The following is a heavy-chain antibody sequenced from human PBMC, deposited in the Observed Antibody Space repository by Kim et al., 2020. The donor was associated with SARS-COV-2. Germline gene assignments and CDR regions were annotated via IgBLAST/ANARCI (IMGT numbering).Heavy chain of an antibody. J-gene: IGHJ4*02. Sequence: YADSVKGRFTISRDNSKNTLYLQMNSLRAEDTAVYYCAKIPYYGDYDYDYWGQGTLVTVSS. CDR3: AKIPYYGDYDYDY. D-gene: IGHD5-12*01. V-gene: IGHV3-23*01.